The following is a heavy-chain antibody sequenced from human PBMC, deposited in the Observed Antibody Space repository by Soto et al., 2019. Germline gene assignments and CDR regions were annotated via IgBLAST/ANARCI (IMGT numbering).Heavy chain of an antibody. CDR1: GFTFSSYG. J-gene: IGHJ6*02. CDR2: ISYDGSNK. V-gene: IGHV3-30*18. CDR3: AKATDLREWLLLNGMDV. Sequence: ESGGGVVQPGRSLRLSCAASGFTFSSYGMHWVRQAPGKGLEWVAVISYDGSNKYYADSVKGRFTISRDNSKNTLYLQMNSLRAEDTAVYYCAKATDLREWLLLNGMDVWGQGTTVTVSS. D-gene: IGHD3-22*01.